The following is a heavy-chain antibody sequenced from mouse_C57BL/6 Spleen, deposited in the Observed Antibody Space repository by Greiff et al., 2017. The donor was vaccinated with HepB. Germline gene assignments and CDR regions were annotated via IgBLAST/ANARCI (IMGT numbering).Heavy chain of an antibody. D-gene: IGHD2-10*02. Sequence: VQLQQSGAELVRPGASVTLSCKASGYTFTDYEMHWVKQTPVHGLEWIGAIDPETGGTAYNQKFKGKAILTADKSSSTAYMELRSLTSEDSAVYYCTRALGYDKYYFDYWGQGTTLTVSS. CDR1: GYTFTDYE. J-gene: IGHJ2*01. CDR3: TRALGYDKYYFDY. CDR2: IDPETGGT. V-gene: IGHV1-15*01.